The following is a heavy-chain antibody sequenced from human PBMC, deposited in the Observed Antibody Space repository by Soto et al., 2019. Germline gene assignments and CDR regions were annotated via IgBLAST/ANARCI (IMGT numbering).Heavy chain of an antibody. V-gene: IGHV3-23*01. CDR1: GFTFSSYA. D-gene: IGHD5-12*01. Sequence: GGSMRLSCAASGFTFSSYAMSWVRQAPGKGLEWVSAISGSGGSTYYTDSVKGRFTISRDNSKNTLYMQMNSLRAEDTAVYYCAKDRRGYSGYDAFDIWGQGTMVTVSS. CDR3: AKDRRGYSGYDAFDI. CDR2: ISGSGGST. J-gene: IGHJ3*02.